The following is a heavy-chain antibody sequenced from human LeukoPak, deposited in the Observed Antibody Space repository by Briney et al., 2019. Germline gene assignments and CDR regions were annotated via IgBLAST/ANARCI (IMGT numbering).Heavy chain of an antibody. CDR1: GFTFSSYA. V-gene: IGHV3-23*01. CDR3: AKLFEGGAAASFDY. J-gene: IGHJ4*02. CDR2: ISGSGGST. Sequence: GGSLRLSCAASGFTFSSYAMSWVRQAPGKGLKWVSAISGSGGSTYYADSVKGRFTISRDNSKNTLYLQMNSLRAGDTAVYYCAKLFEGGAAASFDYWGQGTLVTVSS. D-gene: IGHD6-13*01.